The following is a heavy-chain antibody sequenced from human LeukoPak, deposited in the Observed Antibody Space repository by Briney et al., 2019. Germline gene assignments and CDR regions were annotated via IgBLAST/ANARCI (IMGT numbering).Heavy chain of an antibody. Sequence: SETLSLTCTVSGGSISSYYWSWIRQPPGKGLEWIGYIYYSGSTYYNPSLKSRVTISVDTSKNQFSLKLSSVTAADTAVYYCARPSSGYYYAFDIWGQGTMVTVSS. D-gene: IGHD3-22*01. CDR3: ARPSSGYYYAFDI. V-gene: IGHV4-59*06. CDR2: IYYSGST. J-gene: IGHJ3*02. CDR1: GGSISSYY.